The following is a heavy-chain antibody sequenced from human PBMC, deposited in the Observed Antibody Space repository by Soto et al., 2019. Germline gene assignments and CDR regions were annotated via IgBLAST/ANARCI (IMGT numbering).Heavy chain of an antibody. D-gene: IGHD6-6*01. Sequence: GASVKVSCKVSGYTLTELSMHWVRRAPGKGLEWRGGFDPEDGETIYAQKIQCRVSMTEETSTTTAYMELSSLRSEDTAVYYCATTRTRRDSSSLDYYGMDVWGQGTMVTVSS. CDR1: GYTLTELS. J-gene: IGHJ6*02. CDR2: FDPEDGET. V-gene: IGHV1-24*01. CDR3: ATTRTRRDSSSLDYYGMDV.